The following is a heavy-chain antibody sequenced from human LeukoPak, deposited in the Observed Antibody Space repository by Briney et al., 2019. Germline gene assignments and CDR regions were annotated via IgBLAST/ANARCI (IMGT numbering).Heavy chain of an antibody. D-gene: IGHD2-2*01. J-gene: IGHJ4*02. Sequence: GGSLRLSCAASGFTFSSYEMNWVRQAPGKGLEWVSYTSSSGSTIYYADSVKGRFTISRDNAKNSLYLQMNSLRAEDTAVYYCARGGYCSSTSCYADFDYWGQGTLVTVSS. CDR3: ARGGYCSSTSCYADFDY. CDR1: GFTFSSYE. CDR2: TSSSGSTI. V-gene: IGHV3-48*03.